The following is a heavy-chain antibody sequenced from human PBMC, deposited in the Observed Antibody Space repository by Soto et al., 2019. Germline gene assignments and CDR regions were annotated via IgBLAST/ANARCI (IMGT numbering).Heavy chain of an antibody. CDR1: GDSVPSNSAA. J-gene: IGHJ4*02. Sequence: LQTLSLTCAISGDSVPSNSAAWNWIRQSPSRGLEWLGRTYYRSKWYNEYAVFVKSRITIKPDTSKNQFSLQLNSVIPEDMAVYYGAAMQEGALAYWGQRTLVTVS. D-gene: IGHD1-26*01. CDR2: TYYRSKWYN. V-gene: IGHV6-1*01. CDR3: AAMQEGALAY.